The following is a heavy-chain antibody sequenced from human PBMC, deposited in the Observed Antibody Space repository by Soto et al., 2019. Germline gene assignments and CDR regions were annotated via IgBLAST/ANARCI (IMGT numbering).Heavy chain of an antibody. CDR1: GFTFSAYW. V-gene: IGHV3-7*01. Sequence: GGSLRLSCAASGFTFSAYWMSWVRQAPGKGLEWVANIKQDGSEKSYVDSVRGRFTISRDNAKNSLYLQMNSLTAEDTAVYYCTANFDYWGQGTRVTVSS. CDR2: IKQDGSEK. CDR3: TANFDY. J-gene: IGHJ4*02.